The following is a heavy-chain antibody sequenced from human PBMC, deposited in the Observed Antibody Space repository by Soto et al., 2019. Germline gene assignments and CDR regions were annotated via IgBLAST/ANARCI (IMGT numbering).Heavy chain of an antibody. CDR3: ATHQGSSGYYYPFDY. CDR1: GFTFSSYA. V-gene: IGHV3-23*01. D-gene: IGHD3-22*01. Sequence: PGGSLRLSCAASGFTFSSYAMSWVRQAPGKGLEWVSAISGSGGSTYYADSVKGRFTISRDNSKNTLYLQMNSLRAEDTAVYYCATHQGSSGYYYPFDYWGQGTLVTVSS. J-gene: IGHJ4*02. CDR2: ISGSGGST.